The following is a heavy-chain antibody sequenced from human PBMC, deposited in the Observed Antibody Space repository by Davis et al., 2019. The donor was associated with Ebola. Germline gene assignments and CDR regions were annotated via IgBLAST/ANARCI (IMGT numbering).Heavy chain of an antibody. Sequence: GSLRLSCAVYGGSFSGYYWSWIRQPPGKGLEWIGEINHSGSTNYNPSLKSRVTISVDTSKNQFSLKLSSVTAADTAVYYCARNGETGFDPWGQGTLVTVSS. J-gene: IGHJ5*02. CDR3: ARNGETGFDP. CDR1: GGSFSGYY. D-gene: IGHD7-27*01. V-gene: IGHV4-34*01. CDR2: INHSGST.